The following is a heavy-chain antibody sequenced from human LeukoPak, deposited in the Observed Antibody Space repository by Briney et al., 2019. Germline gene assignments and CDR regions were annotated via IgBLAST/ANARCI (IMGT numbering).Heavy chain of an antibody. CDR1: GYSISSGYH. D-gene: IGHD1-26*01. V-gene: IGHV4-38-2*02. CDR2: IYHSGST. J-gene: IGHJ3*02. CDR3: ARLGLTQDAFDI. Sequence: SETLSLTCTVSGYSISSGYHWGWIRQPPGKGLEWIGSIYHSGSTYYNPSLKSRVTISVDTSKNQFSLNLSSVTAADTAVFYCARLGLTQDAFDIWGQGTVVTVSS.